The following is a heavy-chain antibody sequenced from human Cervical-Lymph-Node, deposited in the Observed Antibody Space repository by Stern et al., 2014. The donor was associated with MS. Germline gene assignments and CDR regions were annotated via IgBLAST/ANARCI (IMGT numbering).Heavy chain of an antibody. CDR2: INPSGGTA. CDR1: GYTFTNYY. Sequence: EQLVESGAEVKKPGASVKISCKAYGYTFTNYYMHWVRQAPGQGLEWMGIINPSGGTANYAQKFQGRVTMTTDTSTNTFYMELSSLRSEDTALFYCARARPYCSSTTCYTPFDYWGQGTLVTVSS. J-gene: IGHJ4*02. CDR3: ARARPYCSSTTCYTPFDY. V-gene: IGHV1-46*01. D-gene: IGHD2-2*02.